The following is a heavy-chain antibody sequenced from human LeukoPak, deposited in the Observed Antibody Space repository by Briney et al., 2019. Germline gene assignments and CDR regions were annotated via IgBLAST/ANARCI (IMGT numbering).Heavy chain of an antibody. D-gene: IGHD4-17*01. J-gene: IGHJ4*02. Sequence: PSQTLSLTCTVSGGSISSGGYYWSWIRQHPGKGLEWIGYIYYSGSTYYNPSLKSRVTISVDTSKNQFSLKLSSVTAADTAVYYCAREEKDHPDYGDNTWTYGLFDYWGQGTLVTVSS. V-gene: IGHV4-31*03. CDR3: AREEKDHPDYGDNTWTYGLFDY. CDR1: GGSISSGGYY. CDR2: IYYSGST.